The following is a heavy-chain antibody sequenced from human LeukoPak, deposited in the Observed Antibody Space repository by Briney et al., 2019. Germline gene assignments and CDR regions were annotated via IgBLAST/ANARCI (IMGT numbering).Heavy chain of an antibody. CDR3: ARVKVHFWSGYHYYMDV. CDR2: TSSSGSTI. D-gene: IGHD3-3*01. Sequence: GGSLRPSCAASAFTVSDYYMSWIRQVQGKVLEWVSYTSSSGSTIYYADSVKGGFTISRDNAKNAQDLKMNSLRDEDTAVYYCARVKVHFWSGYHYYMDVWGKGTTVTVSS. V-gene: IGHV3-11*04. J-gene: IGHJ6*03. CDR1: AFTVSDYY.